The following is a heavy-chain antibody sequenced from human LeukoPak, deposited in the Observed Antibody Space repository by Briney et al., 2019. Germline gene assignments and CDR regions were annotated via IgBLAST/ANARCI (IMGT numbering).Heavy chain of an antibody. J-gene: IGHJ4*01. V-gene: IGHV3-7*03. CDR3: ARRYFYY. CDR1: GFTFSSYW. Sequence: GGPLRLSCAASGFTFSSYWMHWVRQAPGKGLEWVANIRQDGGEQYYVDSVKGRFTIFGDNAKNSLYLQMNSLRAEDTAVYYCARRYFYYWGHGTLVTVSS. CDR2: IRQDGGEQ.